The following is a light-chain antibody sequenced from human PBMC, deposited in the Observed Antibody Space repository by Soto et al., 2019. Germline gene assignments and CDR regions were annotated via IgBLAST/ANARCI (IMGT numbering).Light chain of an antibody. CDR2: SNN. V-gene: IGLV1-44*01. J-gene: IGLJ1*01. CDR3: AAWDDSLNGSYV. CDR1: SSNIGGNT. Sequence: QSVLTQPPSPSGTPRQRGTLSCSWNSSNIGGNTVTWYQQLPGAAPKLLIYSNNQRPSGVPDRFSGSKSGTSASLAISGLQSEDEADYYCAAWDDSLNGSYVFGTGTKVTVL.